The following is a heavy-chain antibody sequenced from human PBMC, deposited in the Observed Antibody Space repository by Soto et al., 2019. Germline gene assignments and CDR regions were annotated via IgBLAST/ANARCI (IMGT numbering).Heavy chain of an antibody. CDR3: ARRIVQAAAGVGMDV. CDR1: GYTFRDYD. CDR2: MNPQSGKT. J-gene: IGHJ6*02. V-gene: IGHV1-8*01. D-gene: IGHD6-25*01. Sequence: GASVKVSCKASGYTFRDYDINWVRQATGQGLEWMGWMNPQSGKTGYAQKFQGRVTMTRNTSTNTAYMELSSLRSEDTAVYYCARRIVQAAAGVGMDVWGQGTTVTVSS.